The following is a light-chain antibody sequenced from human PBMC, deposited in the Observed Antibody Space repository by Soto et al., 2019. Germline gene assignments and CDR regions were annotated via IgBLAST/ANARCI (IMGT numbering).Light chain of an antibody. CDR2: EVS. J-gene: IGLJ3*02. CDR3: SSHTSSSTWV. CDR1: SSDVGGYNY. Sequence: QSALTQPASVSGSPGQSITISCTGTSSDVGGYNYVSWYQQHPDKAPKLMIYEVSNRPSGVSNRFSGSKSGNTASPTISGLQPEDEADYYCSSHTSSSTWVFGGGTKLTVL. V-gene: IGLV2-14*01.